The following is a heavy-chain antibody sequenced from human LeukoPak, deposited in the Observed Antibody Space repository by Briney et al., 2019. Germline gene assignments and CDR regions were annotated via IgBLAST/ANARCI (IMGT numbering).Heavy chain of an antibody. CDR3: ARARTAATYRSYYYYYMDV. CDR1: GYTFTSYD. V-gene: IGHV1-8*03. CDR2: MNPNSGNT. D-gene: IGHD2-15*01. J-gene: IGHJ6*03. Sequence: GASVKVSCKASGYTFTSYDINWVRQATGQGLEWMGWMNPNSGNTGYAQKFQGRVTITRNTSISTAYMELSSLRSEDTAVYYCARARTAATYRSYYYYYMDVWGKGTTVTVSS.